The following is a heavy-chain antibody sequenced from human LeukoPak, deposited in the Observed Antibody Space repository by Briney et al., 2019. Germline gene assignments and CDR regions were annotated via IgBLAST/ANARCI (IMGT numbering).Heavy chain of an antibody. Sequence: SSETLSLTCTVSGGSISSYYWSWIRQPPGKGLEWIGYINYSGSTKYNPSLKSRVTISVDTSKNQSSLKVSSVTAADTAFYYCARHPSSSGRYYFDYWGQGTLVTVS. CDR3: ARHPSSSGRYYFDY. V-gene: IGHV4-59*08. J-gene: IGHJ4*02. CDR2: INYSGST. D-gene: IGHD6-19*01. CDR1: GGSISSYY.